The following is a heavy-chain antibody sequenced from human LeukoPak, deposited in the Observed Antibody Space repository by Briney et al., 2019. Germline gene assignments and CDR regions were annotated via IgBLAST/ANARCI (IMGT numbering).Heavy chain of an antibody. CDR1: GFTFSSYW. D-gene: IGHD3-22*01. Sequence: GGSLRLSCAASGFTFSSYWMHWVRQAPGKWLVWVSRINSDGSSTSYADSVKGRFTISRDNAKNTLYLQMNSLRAEDTAVYYCARDHYYDSSGYEYWGQGTLVTVSS. V-gene: IGHV3-74*01. J-gene: IGHJ4*02. CDR3: ARDHYYDSSGYEY. CDR2: INSDGSST.